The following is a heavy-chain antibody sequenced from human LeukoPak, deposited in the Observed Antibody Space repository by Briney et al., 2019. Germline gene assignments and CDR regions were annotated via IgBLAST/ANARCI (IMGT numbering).Heavy chain of an antibody. CDR3: AKGAGARGDLNWFDP. CDR2: ITASSSTI. D-gene: IGHD3-10*01. Sequence: PGGSLRPSCAASGFTFSNYEMTWVRQAPGKGLEWISFITASSSTIYYADSEKRRFTICRDNDKNPLHLHMNIMSGENTAFYYCAKGAGARGDLNWFDPWGQGTLVTVSS. CDR1: GFTFSNYE. V-gene: IGHV3-48*03. J-gene: IGHJ5*02.